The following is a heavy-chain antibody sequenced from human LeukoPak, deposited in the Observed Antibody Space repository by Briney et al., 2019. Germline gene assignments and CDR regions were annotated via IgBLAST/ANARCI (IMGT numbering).Heavy chain of an antibody. CDR1: GFTVSSSF. J-gene: IGHJ4*02. D-gene: IGHD3-22*01. CDR2: IHRDDKT. V-gene: IGHV3-53*01. Sequence: GGSLRLSCAASGFTVSSSFIYWVRRAPGKGLEWVSFIHRDDKTYYADSVKGRFTMSRDSSKNTLYLQMNSLGADDTAVYYCGTAFTYDSIDYWGQGTLVTVSS. CDR3: GTAFTYDSIDY.